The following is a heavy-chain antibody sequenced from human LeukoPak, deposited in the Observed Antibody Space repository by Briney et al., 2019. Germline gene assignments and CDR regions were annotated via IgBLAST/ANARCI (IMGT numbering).Heavy chain of an antibody. D-gene: IGHD3-22*01. CDR1: GGSISSSSYY. J-gene: IGHJ4*02. V-gene: IGHV4-39*01. CDR2: IYYSGST. CDR3: ARRQTVYYDSSGYSYYFDY. Sequence: SETLSLTCTVSGGSISSSSYYWGWIRQPPGKGLEWIGSIYYSGSTYYNPSLKSRVTISVDTSKNQFSLKLGSVTAADTAVYYCARRQTVYYDSSGYSYYFDYWGQGTLVTVSS.